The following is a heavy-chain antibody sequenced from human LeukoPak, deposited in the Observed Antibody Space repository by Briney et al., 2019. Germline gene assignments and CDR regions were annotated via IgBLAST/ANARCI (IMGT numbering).Heavy chain of an antibody. V-gene: IGHV1-18*01. J-gene: IGHJ4*02. Sequence: ASVKVSCKASGYTFTSYGISWVRQAPGQGLEWMGWISPYNDNTNYAQKLQGRVTMTTDTSTSTAYMELRSLRSDDTAVYYCARAAAAFGELLWDDYWGQGTLVTVSS. CDR1: GYTFTSYG. D-gene: IGHD3-10*01. CDR3: ARAAAAFGELLWDDY. CDR2: ISPYNDNT.